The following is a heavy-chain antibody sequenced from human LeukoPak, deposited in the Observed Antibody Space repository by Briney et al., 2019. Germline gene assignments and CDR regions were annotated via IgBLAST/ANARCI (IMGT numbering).Heavy chain of an antibody. CDR2: IYYSGST. Sequence: SETLSLTCTVSGISISSYYWSWIRQPPGKGLEWIGYIYYSGSTNYNPSLKSRVTISVDTSKNQFSLKLSSVTAADTAVYYCARAPGGIAASAFDYWGQGTLVTVSS. V-gene: IGHV4-59*01. D-gene: IGHD6-6*01. CDR1: GISISSYY. CDR3: ARAPGGIAASAFDY. J-gene: IGHJ4*02.